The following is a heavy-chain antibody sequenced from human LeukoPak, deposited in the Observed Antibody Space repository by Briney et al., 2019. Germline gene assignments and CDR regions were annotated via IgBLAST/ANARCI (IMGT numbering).Heavy chain of an antibody. CDR2: INPSGGST. J-gene: IGHJ4*02. Sequence: ASVKVSCKASGYTFTSYYIHWVRRAPGQGLEWMGLINPSGGSTNYAQKFQGRVTMTRDTSTSTVYMELSSLRSGDTAVYYCASGTTDIVVVPATLRNYYFDYWGQGTLVTVSS. CDR1: GYTFTSYY. CDR3: ASGTTDIVVVPATLRNYYFDY. D-gene: IGHD2-2*01. V-gene: IGHV1-46*01.